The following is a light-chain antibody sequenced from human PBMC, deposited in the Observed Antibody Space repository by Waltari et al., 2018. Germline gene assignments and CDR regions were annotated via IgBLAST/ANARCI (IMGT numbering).Light chain of an antibody. CDR2: GAS. CDR1: QSVSRT. J-gene: IGKJ1*01. CDR3: QHYVRLPAT. Sequence: EIVLTQSPGTLSLSPGARATLSCRASQSVSRTLAWYQQKPGQAPKLLIYGASIRATGIPDRFPGSGSGTDFSLTISSLEPEDFAIYFCQHYVRLPATFGQGTKVEIK. V-gene: IGKV3-20*01.